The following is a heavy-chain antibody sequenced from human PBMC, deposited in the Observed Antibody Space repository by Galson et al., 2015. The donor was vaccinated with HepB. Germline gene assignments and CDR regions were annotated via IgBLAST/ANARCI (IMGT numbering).Heavy chain of an antibody. D-gene: IGHD6-19*01. CDR1: GGSISSSSYY. Sequence: ETLSLTCTVSGGSISSSSYYWGWIRQPPGKGLEWIGSIYYSGSTYYNPSLKSRVTISVDTSKNQFSLKLSSVTAADTAVYYCARDSSGWYWGQGTLVTVSS. CDR2: IYYSGST. J-gene: IGHJ4*02. CDR3: ARDSSGWY. V-gene: IGHV4-39*01.